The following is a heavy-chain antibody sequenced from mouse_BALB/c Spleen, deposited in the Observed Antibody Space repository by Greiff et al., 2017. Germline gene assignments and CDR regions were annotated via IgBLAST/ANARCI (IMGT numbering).Heavy chain of an antibody. D-gene: IGHD1-1*01. Sequence: EVQLQESGGGLVKPGGSLKLSCAASGFAFSSYDMSWVRQTPEKRLEWVAYISSGGGSTYYPDTVKGRFTISRDNAKNTLYLQMSSLKSEDTAMYYCARQGLDGSLFDYWGQGTTLTVSS. CDR1: GFAFSSYD. CDR2: ISSGGGST. CDR3: ARQGLDGSLFDY. V-gene: IGHV5-12-1*01. J-gene: IGHJ2*01.